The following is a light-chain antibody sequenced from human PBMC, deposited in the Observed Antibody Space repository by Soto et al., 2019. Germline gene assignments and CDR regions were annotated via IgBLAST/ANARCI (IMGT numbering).Light chain of an antibody. CDR1: SSDFGAYIY. V-gene: IGLV2-8*01. J-gene: IGLJ1*01. Sequence: QSALTQPPSASGSPGQSVTISCTGTSSDFGAYIYVSWYQQHPGKAPKLIIYEVNKRPSGVPDRFSGSKSGNTASLTVSGLQAEDEADYYCSSYAGSSNVFGTGTKLTVL. CDR3: SSYAGSSNV. CDR2: EVN.